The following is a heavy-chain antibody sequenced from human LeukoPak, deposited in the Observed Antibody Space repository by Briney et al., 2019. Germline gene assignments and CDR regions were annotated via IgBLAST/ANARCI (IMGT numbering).Heavy chain of an antibody. CDR2: IYHSGST. J-gene: IGHJ6*02. Sequence: PSETLSLTCTVSGGSISSSSYYWGWIRQPPGKGLEWIGYIYHSGSTYYNPSLKSRITISVDTSKNQFSLKLSSVTAADTAVYYCARDKVTEVTAIRLGYYGMDVWGQGTTVTVSS. CDR1: GGSISSSSYY. D-gene: IGHD2-21*02. V-gene: IGHV4-39*07. CDR3: ARDKVTEVTAIRLGYYGMDV.